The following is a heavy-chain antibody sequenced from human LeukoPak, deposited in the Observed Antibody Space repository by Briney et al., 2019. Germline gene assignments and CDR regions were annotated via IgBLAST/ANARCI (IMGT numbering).Heavy chain of an antibody. D-gene: IGHD1-1*01. CDR2: INPNSDGT. CDR3: ARARQIGTTRWFDP. CDR1: GYTFTRYY. J-gene: IGHJ5*02. V-gene: IGHV1-2*02. Sequence: ASVKVSCKASGYTFTRYYMHWVRQAPGQGLEWMGWINPNSDGTNYAQKFQGRVTMTRDTSISTAYMELSRLRSDDTAVYYCARARQIGTTRWFDPWGQGTLVTVSS.